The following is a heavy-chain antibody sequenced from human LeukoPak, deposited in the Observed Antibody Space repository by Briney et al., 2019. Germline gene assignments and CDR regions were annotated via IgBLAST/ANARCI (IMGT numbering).Heavy chain of an antibody. CDR3: ARGSGSYYDDYFYGMDV. V-gene: IGHV1-69*05. J-gene: IGHJ6*02. CDR2: IIPIFGTA. CDR1: GGTFSSYA. Sequence: SVKVSCKASGGTFSSYAISWVRQAPGQGLEWMGGIIPIFGTANYAQKFQGRVTITTDESTSTAYMELSSLRSEDTAVYYCARGSGSYYDDYFYGMDVWGQGTTVTVSS. D-gene: IGHD3-10*01.